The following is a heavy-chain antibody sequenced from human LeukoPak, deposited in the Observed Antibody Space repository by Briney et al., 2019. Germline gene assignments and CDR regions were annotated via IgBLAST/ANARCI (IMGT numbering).Heavy chain of an antibody. CDR2: ISSSGSTI. Sequence: GGSLRLSCAASGFTFSSYEMSWVRQAPGKGLEWVSYISSSGSTIYYADSVKGRFTISSDNAKNSLYLQMNSLRADDTAVYYCAELGITMIGGVWGKGTAVAISS. V-gene: IGHV3-48*03. D-gene: IGHD3-10*02. CDR3: AELGITMIGGV. CDR1: GFTFSSYE. J-gene: IGHJ6*04.